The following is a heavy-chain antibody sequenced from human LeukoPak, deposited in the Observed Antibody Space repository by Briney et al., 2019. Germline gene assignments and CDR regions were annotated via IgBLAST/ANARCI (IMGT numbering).Heavy chain of an antibody. V-gene: IGHV1-46*01. CDR3: ARGDSVWAGYRYGVSD. CDR1: GYTFTNYY. CDR2: INPSAGDT. Sequence: ASVNVSFKASGYTFTNYYMHWVRQAPGQGLEWMGLINPSAGDTSYAQKFQGRVTMTRDMSTTTVYMELSSLRSEDTAVYYCARGDSVWAGYRYGVSDWGQGTLVSVSS. J-gene: IGHJ4*02. D-gene: IGHD3-16*02.